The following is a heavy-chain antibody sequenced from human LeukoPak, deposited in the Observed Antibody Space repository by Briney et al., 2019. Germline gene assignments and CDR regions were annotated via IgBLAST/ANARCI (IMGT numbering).Heavy chain of an antibody. J-gene: IGHJ4*02. CDR2: ISGSGGNT. V-gene: IGHV3-23*01. CDR1: GFTFSSYA. D-gene: IGHD6-6*01. CDR3: AKGGQYSSSSGFGY. Sequence: QPGGSLRLSCAASGFTFSSYAMSWVRQAPGKGLEWVSGISGSGGNTYYADSVKGRFTISRDNSKNTLYLQMNSLRAEDTAVYYCAKGGQYSSSSGFGYWGQGTLVTVSS.